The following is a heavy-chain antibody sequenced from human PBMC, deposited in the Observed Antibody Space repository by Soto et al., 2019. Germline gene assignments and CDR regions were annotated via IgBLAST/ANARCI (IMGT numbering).Heavy chain of an antibody. Sequence: QVQLVESGGCVVQPGRSLRLSCAASGFTFSSYGMHWVRQAPGKGLEWVAVISYDGSNKYYADSVKGRFTISRDNSKNTLYLQMNSLRAEDTAVYYCAKDPRLDILTGPFDYWGQGTLVTVPS. CDR2: ISYDGSNK. CDR1: GFTFSSYG. CDR3: AKDPRLDILTGPFDY. V-gene: IGHV3-30*18. D-gene: IGHD3-9*01. J-gene: IGHJ4*02.